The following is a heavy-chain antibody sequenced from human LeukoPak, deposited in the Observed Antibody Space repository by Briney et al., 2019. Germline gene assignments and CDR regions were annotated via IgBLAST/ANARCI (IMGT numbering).Heavy chain of an antibody. D-gene: IGHD1-26*01. CDR2: INPSGGST. J-gene: IGHJ4*02. V-gene: IGHV1-46*01. CDR3: ARDRANSGSYYYFDY. Sequence: ASVNVSCTASGYTFTSYYMHWVRQAPGQGLEWMGIINPSGGSTSYAQKFQGRVTMTRDTSTSTVYMELSSLRSEDTAVYYCARDRANSGSYYYFDYWGQGTLVTVSS. CDR1: GYTFTSYY.